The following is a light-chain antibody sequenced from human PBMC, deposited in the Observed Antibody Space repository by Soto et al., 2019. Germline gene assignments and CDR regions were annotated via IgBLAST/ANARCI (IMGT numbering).Light chain of an antibody. CDR2: DAS. CDR1: QSISSY. Sequence: IRMTQSPSSFSASTGDRVTITCRASQSISSYLNWYQQKPGKAPKLLIYDASSLESGVPSRFSGSGSGTEFTLTISSLQPGDFATYYCQQYNSYSWTFGQGTKVDIK. CDR3: QQYNSYSWT. J-gene: IGKJ1*01. V-gene: IGKV1-5*01.